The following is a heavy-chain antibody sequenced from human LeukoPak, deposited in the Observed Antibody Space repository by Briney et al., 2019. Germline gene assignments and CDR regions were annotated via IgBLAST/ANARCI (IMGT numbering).Heavy chain of an antibody. D-gene: IGHD2-2*01. CDR1: GGSISSGGYY. J-gene: IGHJ2*01. CDR3: ARGLVVPDLYFDL. CDR2: IYHSGST. V-gene: IGHV4-30-2*01. Sequence: SETLSLTCTVSGGSISSGGYYWSWIRQPPGKGLEWIGYIYHSGSTYYNPSLKSRVTISVDRSKNQFSLKLSSVTAADTAVYYCARGLVVPDLYFDLWGRGTLVTVSS.